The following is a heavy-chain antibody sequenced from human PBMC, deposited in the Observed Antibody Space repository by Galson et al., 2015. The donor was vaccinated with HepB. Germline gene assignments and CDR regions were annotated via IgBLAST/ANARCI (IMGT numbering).Heavy chain of an antibody. J-gene: IGHJ4*02. CDR2: ISGSGTIT. D-gene: IGHD6-13*01. Sequence: SLRLSCAALGFIFSDYYMTWIRQAPGKGLEWVSYISGSGTITSYADSVKGRFVVSRDNAKNSLYLQMNILKADDTAVYYCARVGLIVAAGTPDYWGQGTLVTVSS. CDR1: GFIFSDYY. V-gene: IGHV3-11*01. CDR3: ARVGLIVAAGTPDY.